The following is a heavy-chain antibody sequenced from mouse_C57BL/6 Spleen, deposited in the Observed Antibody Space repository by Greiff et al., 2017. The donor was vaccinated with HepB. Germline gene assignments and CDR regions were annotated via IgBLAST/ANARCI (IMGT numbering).Heavy chain of an antibody. CDR3: ARGGNYGNYFDY. J-gene: IGHJ2*01. D-gene: IGHD2-1*01. CDR1: GYAFSSYW. Sequence: VKLMEFGAELVKPGASVKISCKASGYAFSSYWMNRVKQRTGKGREWIGQIYPGDGDTNYNGKFKGKATLTADKSSSTAYMQLSSLTSEDSAVYFCARGGNYGNYFDYWGQGTTLTVSS. V-gene: IGHV1-80*01. CDR2: IYPGDGDT.